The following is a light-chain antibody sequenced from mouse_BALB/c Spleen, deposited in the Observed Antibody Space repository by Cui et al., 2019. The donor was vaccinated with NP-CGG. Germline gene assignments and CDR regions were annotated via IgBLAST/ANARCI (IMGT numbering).Light chain of an antibody. V-gene: IGLV1*01. CDR3: ALWYSNHWV. CDR2: GTS. CDR1: TGAVTTNNY. J-gene: IGLJ1*01. Sequence: QAVVNQELSLTTSPGETVTLTCRSSTGAVTTNNYANWVQEKPDHLFTGIIGGTSNRAPGVPARFSGSLIGDKAALTITGTQTEDETIYFCALWYSNHWVFGGGTKLTVL.